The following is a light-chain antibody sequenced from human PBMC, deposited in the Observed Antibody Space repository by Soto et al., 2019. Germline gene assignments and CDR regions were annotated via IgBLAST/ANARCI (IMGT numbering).Light chain of an antibody. CDR2: KAS. V-gene: IGKV1-5*03. Sequence: IQMTQSPSTLSASVGDRVTITCRASQTISNWLAWYQQKPGKAPKLLIYKASTLESAVPSRFRGSGSGTEFTLTICSLQPDDFATYYCQQYNSYWTFGQGTKVDI. J-gene: IGKJ1*01. CDR1: QTISNW. CDR3: QQYNSYWT.